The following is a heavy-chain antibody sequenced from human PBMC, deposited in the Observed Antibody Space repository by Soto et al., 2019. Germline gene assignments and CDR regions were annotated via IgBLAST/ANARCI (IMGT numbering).Heavy chain of an antibody. CDR1: GGSISSYY. D-gene: IGHD3-10*01. Sequence: QVQLQESGPGLVKPSETLSLTCTVSGGSISSYYWSWIRQPPGKGLEWIGYIYYSGSTNYNPSLKLRVTLEVDTSTNPFPRKLESVTAAEPAVYCRERGGGAAMVRGVLHWGQGTLVTVSS. J-gene: IGHJ4*02. CDR3: ERGGGAAMVRGVLH. V-gene: IGHV4-59*12. CDR2: IYYSGST.